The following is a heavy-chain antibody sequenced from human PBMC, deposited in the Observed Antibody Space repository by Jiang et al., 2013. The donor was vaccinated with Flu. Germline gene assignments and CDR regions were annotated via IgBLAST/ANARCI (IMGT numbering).Heavy chain of an antibody. CDR1: GFSLSTSGVG. D-gene: IGHD3-9*01. CDR3: AHLIVLQYFHWFYGFDY. J-gene: IGHJ4*02. CDR2: IYWDDDT. V-gene: IGHV2-5*02. Sequence: KPTQTLTLTCTFSGFSLSTSGVGVGWIRQPPGKALEWLALIYWDDDTRYSPSLKSRLTITKDTSKNQVVLTMTNMDPVDTATYFCAHLIVLQYFHWFYGFDYWGQGTLVTVSS.